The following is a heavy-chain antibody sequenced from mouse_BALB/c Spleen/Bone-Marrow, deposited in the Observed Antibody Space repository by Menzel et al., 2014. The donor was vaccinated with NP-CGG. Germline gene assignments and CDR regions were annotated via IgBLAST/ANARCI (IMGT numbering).Heavy chain of an antibody. J-gene: IGHJ2*01. CDR3: ARGGNWEDFDY. Sequence: EVELTESGGGLVQPGGSRKLSCAASGFPFSSFGMHWVRQAPERGLEWVAYISSGSSTIFYADTVKGRFTISRDNPKNTLFLQMTSLRSEDTAMYYCARGGNWEDFDYWGQGTTLTVSS. D-gene: IGHD4-1*01. CDR1: GFPFSSFG. CDR2: ISSGSSTI. V-gene: IGHV5-17*02.